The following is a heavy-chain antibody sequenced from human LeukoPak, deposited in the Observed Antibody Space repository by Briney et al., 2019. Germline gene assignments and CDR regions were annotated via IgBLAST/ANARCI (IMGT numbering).Heavy chain of an antibody. D-gene: IGHD2-15*01. CDR1: GFTFSSYG. Sequence: GGSLRLSCAASGFTFSSYGMHWLRQAPGKGLELVAVIWYDGSNKYYADSVKGRFTISRDNSKNTLYLQMNSLRAEDTAVYSCAKEMKVCSGGSCYYYYMDVWGKGTTVTVSS. V-gene: IGHV3-33*06. CDR2: IWYDGSNK. J-gene: IGHJ6*03. CDR3: AKEMKVCSGGSCYYYYMDV.